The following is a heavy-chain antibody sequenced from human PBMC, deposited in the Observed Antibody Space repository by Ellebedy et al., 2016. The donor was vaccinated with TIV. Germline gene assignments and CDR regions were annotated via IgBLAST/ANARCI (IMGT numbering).Heavy chain of an antibody. J-gene: IGHJ4*02. V-gene: IGHV1-18*01. CDR3: ARVPLPGKADY. CDR1: GYTFTTSG. Sequence: ASVKVSXXTHGYTFTTSGISGGRQGQGKGIEGGGWISTYNDTKNYALKLQDRVTMTTDTYTSTAYMELRSLISDDTAVYYCARVPLPGKADYWGQGTLVTVSS. CDR2: ISTYNDTK. D-gene: IGHD4-23*01.